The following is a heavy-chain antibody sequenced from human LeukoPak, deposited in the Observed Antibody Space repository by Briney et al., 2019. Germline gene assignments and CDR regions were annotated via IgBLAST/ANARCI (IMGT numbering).Heavy chain of an antibody. D-gene: IGHD3-22*01. CDR3: AKPRGNYYDSSDYYQIYY. CDR1: GSIFTTYG. CDR2: TSYDGSNK. V-gene: IGHV3-30*18. Sequence: GGSLRLSCAVSGSIFTTYGIHWVRQAPGKGLEWVAVTSYDGSNKFYTDSVKGRFTVSRDNSKNTLYLQMDSLRAEDTAVYYCAKPRGNYYDSSDYYQIYYWGQGALVTVSS. J-gene: IGHJ4*02.